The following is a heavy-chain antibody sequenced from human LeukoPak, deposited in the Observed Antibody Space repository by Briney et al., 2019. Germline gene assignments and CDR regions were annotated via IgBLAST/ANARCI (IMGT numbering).Heavy chain of an antibody. V-gene: IGHV3-11*01. CDR3: AKSGIAAAGTGDLYFDY. Sequence: GGSLRLSCAASGFTFSDYYMSWIRQAPGKGLEWVSYISSSGSTIYYADSVKGRFTISRDNSKNTLYLQMNSLRAEDTAVYYCAKSGIAAAGTGDLYFDYWGQGTLVTVSS. J-gene: IGHJ4*02. CDR2: ISSSGSTI. D-gene: IGHD6-13*01. CDR1: GFTFSDYY.